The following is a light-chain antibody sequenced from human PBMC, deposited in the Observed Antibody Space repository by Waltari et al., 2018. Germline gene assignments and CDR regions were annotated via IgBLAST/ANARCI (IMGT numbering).Light chain of an antibody. CDR3: QQGNDFPLT. V-gene: IGKV1-5*01. CDR1: QNVYIW. CDR2: GAS. Sequence: DIQMTQSPSTLSASVGDRVTITCRASQNVYIWLAWYQQKPGKAPKLLIYGASTLESGVPLRFSGSGSGTDFTLTISSLQPEDFATYYCQQGNDFPLTFGGGTKVEI. J-gene: IGKJ4*01.